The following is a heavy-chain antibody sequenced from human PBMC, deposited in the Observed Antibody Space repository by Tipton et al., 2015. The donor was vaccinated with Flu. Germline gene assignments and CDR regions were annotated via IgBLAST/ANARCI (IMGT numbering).Heavy chain of an antibody. CDR1: GDSVSSTSVV. CDR3: ARSRGGGYYKPFDY. CDR2: TYYRSEWRN. D-gene: IGHD2-21*01. J-gene: IGHJ4*02. V-gene: IGHV6-1*01. Sequence: GLVKPSQTLSLTCAISGDSVSSTSVVWDWIRQSPSRGLEWLGRTYYRSEWRNDYAVSVKSRITVNPDTSKNQFSLQLDSVTSDDTAVYYCARSRGGGYYKPFDYWGQGTLVTVSS.